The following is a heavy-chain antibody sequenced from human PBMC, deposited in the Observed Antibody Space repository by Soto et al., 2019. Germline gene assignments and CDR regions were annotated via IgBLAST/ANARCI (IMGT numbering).Heavy chain of an antibody. CDR2: ISHSGRGT. CDR1: GFTFSNYD. J-gene: IGHJ5*02. D-gene: IGHD2-21*01. CDR3: ARVTVEHDRASSWFDP. Sequence: EVQLLESGGDLVQPGGSLRLSCSASGFTFSNYDMSWVRQAPGKGLAWVSAISHSGRGTYYADSVEGRFTISRDNSKNTVYLQMNSLRVEDTALYYCARVTVEHDRASSWFDPWGQGTLVPVSS. V-gene: IGHV3-23*01.